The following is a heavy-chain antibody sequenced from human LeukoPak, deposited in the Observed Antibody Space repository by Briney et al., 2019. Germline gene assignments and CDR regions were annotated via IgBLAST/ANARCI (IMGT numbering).Heavy chain of an antibody. J-gene: IGHJ4*02. V-gene: IGHV3-30*18. CDR3: AKGGYYERPWYFDY. Sequence: PGRSLRLSCAASGFTFSHFAMHWARQAPSKGLEWVAIISLDGTNKYYAESVKGRFTISRDNSKNTLYLQMDSLRAEDTAVYYCAKGGYYERPWYFDYWGQGTLVTVSS. CDR1: GFTFSHFA. CDR2: ISLDGTNK. D-gene: IGHD3-22*01.